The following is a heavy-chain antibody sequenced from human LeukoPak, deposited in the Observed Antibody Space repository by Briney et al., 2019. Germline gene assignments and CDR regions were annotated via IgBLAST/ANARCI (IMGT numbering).Heavy chain of an antibody. J-gene: IGHJ4*02. V-gene: IGHV3-48*03. CDR3: ARSGGNFDY. D-gene: IGHD3-16*01. CDR1: GFTFSTYE. Sequence: GGSLRLSCAASGFTFSTYEMNWVRQAPGKGLEWVSYISTGGTTIHYADSVKGRFTISRDNAKNSLYLQMNSLRAEDTAVYYCARSGGNFDYWGQGTLVTVSS. CDR2: ISTGGTTI.